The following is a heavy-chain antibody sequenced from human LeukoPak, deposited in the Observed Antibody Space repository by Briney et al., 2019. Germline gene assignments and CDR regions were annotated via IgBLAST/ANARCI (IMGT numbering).Heavy chain of an antibody. Sequence: GGSLRLSCAASGFTFSDYYMSWIRQAPGKGLEWVSYISSSGSTIYYADSVKGRFTISRDNAKNSLYLQMNSLRAEDTAVYYCARVDSSGWYWISVPTFDYWGQGTLVTVSS. V-gene: IGHV3-11*04. CDR1: GFTFSDYY. J-gene: IGHJ4*02. CDR3: ARVDSSGWYWISVPTFDY. D-gene: IGHD6-19*01. CDR2: ISSSGSTI.